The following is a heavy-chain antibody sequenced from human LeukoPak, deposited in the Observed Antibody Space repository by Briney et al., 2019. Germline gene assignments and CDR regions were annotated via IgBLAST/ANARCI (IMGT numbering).Heavy chain of an antibody. CDR3: ARELAFYFDTIGYFYFDY. V-gene: IGHV1-18*01. CDR2: ISAYNGNT. D-gene: IGHD3-22*01. CDR1: GYTFTSYG. J-gene: IGHJ4*02. Sequence: ASVKVSCKASGYTFTSYGISWVRQAPGQGLEWMGWISAYNGNTNYAQKLQGRVSMTTDTSTSTAYLEVRSLRSDDTAVYYCARELAFYFDTIGYFYFDYWGQGTLVTVSS.